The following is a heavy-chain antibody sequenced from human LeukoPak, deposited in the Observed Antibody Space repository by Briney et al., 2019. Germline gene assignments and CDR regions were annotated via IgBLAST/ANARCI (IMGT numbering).Heavy chain of an antibody. CDR1: GFTFSDYE. D-gene: IGHD6-13*01. CDR2: ISTSGSII. J-gene: IGHJ6*03. CDR3: ARDATTEPGTVYMDV. Sequence: GGSLRLSCAASGFTFSDYEMNWVRQAPGKGLEWILHISTSGSIIHYADSVKGRFTISRDNAKNSLYLQMNSLRAEDTALYFCARDATTEPGTVYMDVWGKGTAVTISS. V-gene: IGHV3-48*03.